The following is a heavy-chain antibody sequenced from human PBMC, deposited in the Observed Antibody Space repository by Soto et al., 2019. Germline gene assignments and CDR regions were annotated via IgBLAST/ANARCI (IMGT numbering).Heavy chain of an antibody. D-gene: IGHD3-9*01. CDR3: ARDGRYFDWLYRSIDY. V-gene: IGHV1-18*01. CDR1: GYTFTSYG. J-gene: IGHJ4*02. CDR2: ISAYNGNT. Sequence: GASVKVSCKASGYTFTSYGISWVRQAPGQGLEWMGWISAYNGNTNYAQKLQGRVTMTTDTSTSTAYMELRSLRSDDTAVYYCARDGRYFDWLYRSIDYWGQGTLVTVSS.